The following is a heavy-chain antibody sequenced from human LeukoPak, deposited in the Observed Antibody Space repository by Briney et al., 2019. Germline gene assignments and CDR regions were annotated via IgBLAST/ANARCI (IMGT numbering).Heavy chain of an antibody. V-gene: IGHV1-46*03. CDR1: GHTFTTNF. J-gene: IGHJ4*02. Sequence: ASVKVSCKASGHTFTTNFWHWVRQAPGQGLEWMAVLNPSDGDTTYAQKFQGRITMTRDTSTGTVYMELSSLRSEDTAVYYCAGETNAFDYCGQGTLVTVSS. CDR3: AGETNAFDY. CDR2: LNPSDGDT.